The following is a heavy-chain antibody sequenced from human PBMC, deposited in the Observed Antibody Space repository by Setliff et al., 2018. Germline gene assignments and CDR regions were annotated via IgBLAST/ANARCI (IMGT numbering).Heavy chain of an antibody. Sequence: LSLTCAVSGYSISSGYYWGWIRQPPGKGLEWIGSIYHSGSTYYNPSLKSRVTISVDTSKNQFSLKLSSVTAADTAMYYCARGKIRITMIVVPTGGAFDIWGQGTMVTVSS. CDR1: GYSISSGYY. V-gene: IGHV4-38-2*01. CDR2: IYHSGST. J-gene: IGHJ3*02. CDR3: ARGKIRITMIVVPTGGAFDI. D-gene: IGHD3-22*01.